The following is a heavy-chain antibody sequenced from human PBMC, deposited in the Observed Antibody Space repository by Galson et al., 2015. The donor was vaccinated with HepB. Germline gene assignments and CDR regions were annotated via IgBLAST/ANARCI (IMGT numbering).Heavy chain of an antibody. CDR3: AADRNWGGVG. J-gene: IGHJ4*02. CDR2: FVVGSGNT. CDR1: GFTFTSSA. D-gene: IGHD7-27*01. Sequence: SVEDSCQASGFTFTSSAMQWARQARGQRLEWVGGFVVGSGNTNYAQKFQERVTITRDMSTSTAYMELSSLRSEDTAVYYCAADRNWGGVGWGQGTLVTVSS. V-gene: IGHV1-58*02.